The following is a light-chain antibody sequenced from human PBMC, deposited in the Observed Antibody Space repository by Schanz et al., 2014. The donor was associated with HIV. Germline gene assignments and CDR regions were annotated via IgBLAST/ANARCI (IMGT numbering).Light chain of an antibody. CDR1: SSNIGRNT. CDR2: SNN. CDR3: AAWDDSLSGWV. V-gene: IGLV1-44*01. J-gene: IGLJ3*02. Sequence: QSVLTQPPSASGTPGQRVTISCSGGSSNIGRNTVNWYQQPPGTAPKLLIYSNNQRPSGVPDRFSGSKSGTSASLAIRGLQSEDEADYYCAAWDDSLSGWVFGGGTKLTVL.